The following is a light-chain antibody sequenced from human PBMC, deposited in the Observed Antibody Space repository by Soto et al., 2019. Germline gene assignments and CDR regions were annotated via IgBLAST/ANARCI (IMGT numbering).Light chain of an antibody. CDR3: EQYGNSPRT. CDR1: QSVSSHY. J-gene: IGKJ1*01. Sequence: IVLTQSPGTLSLSTGERATLSCRASQSVSSHYFAWYQQKPVQAPRLLFCGISISATGIPDRFSGSVSGTDFTLTISRLEPEDFAVYYFEQYGNSPRTFGQGTKVDIK. CDR2: GIS. V-gene: IGKV3-20*01.